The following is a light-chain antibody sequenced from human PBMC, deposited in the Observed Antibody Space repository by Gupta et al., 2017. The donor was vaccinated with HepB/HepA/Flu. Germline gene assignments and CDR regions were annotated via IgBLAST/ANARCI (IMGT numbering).Light chain of an antibody. V-gene: IGLV8-61*01. J-gene: IGLJ3*02. Sequence: QTVVTQEPSFSASPGTTVTLPCCLTSGSVSTSHSPTWYQQTPGQTSLTLIYTANSRSSGVPDRFSGSILGNKAALTITGAQADDDSIYYCALYMSSGVWVFGGGTTLTVL. CDR2: TAN. CDR1: SGSVSTSHS. CDR3: ALYMSSGVWV.